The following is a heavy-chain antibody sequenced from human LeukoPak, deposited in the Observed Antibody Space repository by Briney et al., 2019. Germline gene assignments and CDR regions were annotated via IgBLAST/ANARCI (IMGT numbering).Heavy chain of an antibody. D-gene: IGHD3-22*01. Sequence: GRSLRLSCAASGFTFSSYGMHWVRQAPGKGLEWVAVIWYDGSNKYYADSVKGRFTISRDNSKNTLYLQMNSLRAEDTAVYYCARDQTLYYYDSSDAFDIWGQGTMVTVSS. J-gene: IGHJ3*02. CDR1: GFTFSSYG. V-gene: IGHV3-33*08. CDR3: ARDQTLYYYDSSDAFDI. CDR2: IWYDGSNK.